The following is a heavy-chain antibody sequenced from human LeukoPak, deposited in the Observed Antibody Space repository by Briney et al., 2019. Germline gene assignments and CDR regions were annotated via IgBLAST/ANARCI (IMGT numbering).Heavy chain of an antibody. CDR2: INSDGSST. CDR1: GFTFSSYW. V-gene: IGHV3-74*01. Sequence: GGSLRLSCAASGFTFSSYWMHWVRQAPGKGLVWVSRINSDGSSTSYADSVKGRFTISRDNAKNTLYLQLNSLRAEDTAVYYCARDRYYYDSSGGDAFDIWGQGTMVTVSS. D-gene: IGHD3-22*01. J-gene: IGHJ3*02. CDR3: ARDRYYYDSSGGDAFDI.